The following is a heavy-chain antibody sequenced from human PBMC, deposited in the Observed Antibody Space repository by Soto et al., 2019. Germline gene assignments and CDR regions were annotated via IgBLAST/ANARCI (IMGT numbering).Heavy chain of an antibody. J-gene: IGHJ5*02. D-gene: IGHD3-9*01. V-gene: IGHV2-5*02. Sequence: QITLKESGPTLVKPTQTLTLTCTFSGFSLSTSGVGVGWIRQPPGKALEWLALIYWDDDKRYSPSLKSRLTITKDTTKTQAVLTSTNMDPVDTATYYCAHSGYDSLTGYFNWFDPWGQGTLVTVSS. CDR1: GFSLSTSGVG. CDR3: AHSGYDSLTGYFNWFDP. CDR2: IYWDDDK.